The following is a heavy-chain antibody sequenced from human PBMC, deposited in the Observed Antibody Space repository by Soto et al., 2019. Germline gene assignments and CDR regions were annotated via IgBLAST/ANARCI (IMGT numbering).Heavy chain of an antibody. V-gene: IGHV1-3*01. CDR2: INAGNGNT. CDR1: GYTFTSYA. CDR3: ARGITCSSTSCYNIDY. J-gene: IGHJ4*02. D-gene: IGHD2-2*02. Sequence: QVQLVQSGAEVKKPGASVKVSCKASGYTFTSYAMHWVRQAPGQRLEWMGWINAGNGNTKYSQKFQGRVTITRDTSASTAYMELSSLRSEDTAVYYCARGITCSSTSCYNIDYWRQGALVTVSS.